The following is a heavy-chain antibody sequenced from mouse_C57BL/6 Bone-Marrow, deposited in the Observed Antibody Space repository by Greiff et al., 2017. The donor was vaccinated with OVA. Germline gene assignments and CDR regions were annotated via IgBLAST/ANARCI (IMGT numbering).Heavy chain of an antibody. D-gene: IGHD2-12*01. V-gene: IGHV1-42*01. CDR1: GYSFTGYY. CDR2: INPSTGGT. J-gene: IGHJ2*01. CDR3: ARREFDYTYFDY. Sequence: VQLKQSGPELVKPGASVKISCKASGYSFTGYYMNWVKQSPEKSLEWIGEINPSTGGTTYNQKFKAKATLTVDKSSSTAYMQLKSLTSEDSAVYYCARREFDYTYFDYWGQGTTLTVSS.